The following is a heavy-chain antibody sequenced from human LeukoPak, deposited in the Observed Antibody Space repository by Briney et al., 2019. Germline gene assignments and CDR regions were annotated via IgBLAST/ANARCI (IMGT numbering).Heavy chain of an antibody. CDR3: ARVTFGGVVADFDY. J-gene: IGHJ4*02. CDR1: GGTFGTYA. D-gene: IGHD3-16*02. CDR2: MNPNSGNT. V-gene: IGHV1-8*01. Sequence: GASVKVSCRASGGTFGTYAISWVRQAPGQGLEWMGWMNPNSGNTGYAQKFQGRVTMTRNTSISTAYMELSSLRSEDTAVYYCARVTFGGVVADFDYWGQGTLVTVSS.